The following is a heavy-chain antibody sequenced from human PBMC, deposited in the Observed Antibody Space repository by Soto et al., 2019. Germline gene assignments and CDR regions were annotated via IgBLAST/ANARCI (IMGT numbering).Heavy chain of an antibody. Sequence: AASVKVSCKASGGTFSSYAISWVRQAPGQGLEWMGGIIPIFGTANYAQKFQGRVTITAGESTSTAYMELSSLRSEDTAVYYCASPPGYCSSTSCRRPQHVYYYYYYGMDVWGQGTTVTVSS. J-gene: IGHJ6*02. V-gene: IGHV1-69*13. CDR2: IIPIFGTA. CDR3: ASPPGYCSSTSCRRPQHVYYYYYYGMDV. CDR1: GGTFSSYA. D-gene: IGHD2-2*03.